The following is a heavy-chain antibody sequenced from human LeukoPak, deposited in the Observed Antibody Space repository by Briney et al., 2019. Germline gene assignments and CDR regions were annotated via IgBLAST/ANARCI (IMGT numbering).Heavy chain of an antibody. V-gene: IGHV3-11*06. Sequence: PGGSLRLSCAASGFTFSDYYMSWIRQAPGKGLEWVSYISSSSSYIYYADSVKGRFTISRDNAKNSLYLQMNSLRAEDTAVYYCARDTYYYDSSGYQAWGQGTLVTVSS. J-gene: IGHJ5*02. CDR2: ISSSSSYI. D-gene: IGHD3-22*01. CDR3: ARDTYYYDSSGYQA. CDR1: GFTFSDYY.